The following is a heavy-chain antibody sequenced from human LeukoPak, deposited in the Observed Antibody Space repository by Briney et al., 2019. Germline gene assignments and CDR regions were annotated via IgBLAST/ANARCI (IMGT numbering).Heavy chain of an antibody. CDR3: VRDISYMDV. D-gene: IGHD2/OR15-2a*01. V-gene: IGHV3-64*02. CDR1: GFSFSFYP. Sequence: GGSLRLSCEASGFSFSFYPMHWVRQAPGKGLEYVSGISINGASTYYADSVKGRFTISRDNAKNSLYLQMNSLRAEDTALYYCVRDISYMDVWGKGTTVTVSS. J-gene: IGHJ6*03. CDR2: ISINGAST.